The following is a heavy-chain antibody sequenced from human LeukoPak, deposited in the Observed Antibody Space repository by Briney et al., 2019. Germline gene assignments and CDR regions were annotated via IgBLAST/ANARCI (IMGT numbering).Heavy chain of an antibody. J-gene: IGHJ6*04. Sequence: PSETLSLTCTVSGGFIISYYWSWIRQPAGKGLEWIGRIYTSGSSNYNPSLKSRVTMSVDTSKNQFSLKLSSVTAADTAVYYCARDGTTVSPAVWGKGTTVTVSS. CDR3: ARDGTTVSPAV. CDR1: GGFIISYY. CDR2: IYTSGSS. D-gene: IGHD4-17*01. V-gene: IGHV4-4*07.